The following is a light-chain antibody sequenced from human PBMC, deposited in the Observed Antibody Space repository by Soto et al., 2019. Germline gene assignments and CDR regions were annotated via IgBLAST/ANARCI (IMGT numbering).Light chain of an antibody. Sequence: QSALTQPASVSGSPGQSITISCTGTSSDVGAYNYDSWYQQYPGEAPKVIIYDVSHRPAGVSNRFSGSKSGNTASLTISGLQTQDEADYYCSSYTSATPYVFGTGT. CDR3: SSYTSATPYV. CDR1: SSDVGAYNY. J-gene: IGLJ1*01. CDR2: DVS. V-gene: IGLV2-14*01.